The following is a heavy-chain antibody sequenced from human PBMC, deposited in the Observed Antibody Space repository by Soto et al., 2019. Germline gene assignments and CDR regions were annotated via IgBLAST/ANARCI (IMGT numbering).Heavy chain of an antibody. D-gene: IGHD5-12*01. V-gene: IGHV3-53*04. Sequence: GGSLRLSCAASGFSVSSNYMSWVRQAPGKGLEWVSVIYSGGSTYYADSVKGRFTISRHNSKNTLYLQMNSLRTEDTAVYYCASLSGYDIWGAFDIWGQGTMVTVSS. J-gene: IGHJ3*02. CDR2: IYSGGST. CDR3: ASLSGYDIWGAFDI. CDR1: GFSVSSNY.